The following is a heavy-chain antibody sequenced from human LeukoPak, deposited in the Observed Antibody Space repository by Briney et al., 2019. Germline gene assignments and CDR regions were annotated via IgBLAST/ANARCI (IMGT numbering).Heavy chain of an antibody. Sequence: ASVTVSCKASGYTFTSYGINWVRQAPGQGLDWMGWISADNGFTASAQNLQGRVTMTTDTSTNTAYMELRSLRSDDTAVYYCANLAGVVAGLDPWGQGTLVTVSS. CDR2: ISADNGFT. CDR1: GYTFTSYG. J-gene: IGHJ5*02. D-gene: IGHD6-19*01. V-gene: IGHV1-18*01. CDR3: ANLAGVVAGLDP.